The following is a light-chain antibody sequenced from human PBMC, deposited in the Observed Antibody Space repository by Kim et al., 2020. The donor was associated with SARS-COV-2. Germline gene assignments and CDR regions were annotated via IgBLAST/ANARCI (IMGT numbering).Light chain of an antibody. CDR1: KSISSW. V-gene: IGKV1-5*03. CDR2: KAS. Sequence: YATVGDRVTITCRASKSISSWLAWYQQKTGKAPKLLIYKASSLESGVPSRFSGSGSGTEFTLTISSLQPDDFATYYCQQYNSYWTFGQGTKVEIK. J-gene: IGKJ1*01. CDR3: QQYNSYWT.